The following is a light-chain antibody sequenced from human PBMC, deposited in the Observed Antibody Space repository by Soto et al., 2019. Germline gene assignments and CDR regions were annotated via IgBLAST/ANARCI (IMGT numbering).Light chain of an antibody. V-gene: IGKV3-20*01. CDR3: QQYGGSPIT. J-gene: IGKJ5*01. CDR2: GAS. CDR1: QSVSSSY. Sequence: EIVLTQSPFTLSLSPGERATLSCRASQSVSSSYLALYQQKPGQAPRLLIYGASSRATGIPDRFSGSGSGTDFTLTITRLEPEDFALYYCQQYGGSPITFGLGTRLEIK.